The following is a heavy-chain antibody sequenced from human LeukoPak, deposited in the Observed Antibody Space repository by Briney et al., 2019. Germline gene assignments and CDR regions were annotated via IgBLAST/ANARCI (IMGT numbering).Heavy chain of an antibody. CDR3: ARDPAKFWSGHDY. CDR2: ISYDGSNK. V-gene: IGHV3-30*03. D-gene: IGHD3-3*01. Sequence: GGSLRLSCTVSGFTFSSYGMHWVRQAPGKGLEWVAVISYDGSNKYYADSVKGRFTISRDNSKNTLYVQMNSLRAEDTAVYYCARDPAKFWSGHDYWGQGTLVTVSS. CDR1: GFTFSSYG. J-gene: IGHJ4*02.